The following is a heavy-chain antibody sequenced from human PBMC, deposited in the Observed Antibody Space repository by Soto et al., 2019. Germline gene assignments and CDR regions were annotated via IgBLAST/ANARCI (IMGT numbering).Heavy chain of an antibody. D-gene: IGHD6-6*01. J-gene: IGHJ4*02. CDR1: GGTFSSYA. V-gene: IGHV1-69*13. CDR2: IIPVFGTA. Sequence: SVKVSCKASGGTFSSYAISWVRQAPGQELEWMGGIIPVFGTANYAQKFQGRVTITADESTSTAYMELSSLRSEDTAVYYCARGHPTVSIADPRFDYWGQGALVTVSS. CDR3: ARGHPTVSIADPRFDY.